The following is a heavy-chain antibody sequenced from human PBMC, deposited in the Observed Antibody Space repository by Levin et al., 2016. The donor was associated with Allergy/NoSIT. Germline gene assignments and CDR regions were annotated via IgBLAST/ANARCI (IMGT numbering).Heavy chain of an antibody. Sequence: WIRQPPGKGLEWIGSIYYSGSTYYNPSLESRVTISVDTSKNQFSLKLSSVTAADTAVYYCARKGYYDSSGYYHDAFDIWGQGTMVTVSS. J-gene: IGHJ3*02. CDR2: IYYSGST. D-gene: IGHD3-22*01. CDR3: ARKGYYDSSGYYHDAFDI. V-gene: IGHV4-39*01.